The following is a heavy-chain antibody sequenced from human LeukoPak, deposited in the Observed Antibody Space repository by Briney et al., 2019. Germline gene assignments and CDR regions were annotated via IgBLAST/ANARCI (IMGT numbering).Heavy chain of an antibody. V-gene: IGHV1-2*06. J-gene: IGHJ4*02. CDR1: GYTFTGYY. CDR2: INPNSGGT. Sequence: ASVKVSCEASGYTFTGYYMHWVRQAPGQGLEWMGRINPNSGGTNYAQKFQGRVTMTRDTSISTAYMELSRLRSDDTAVYYCARGDDSSGYYFDYWGQGTLVTVSS. CDR3: ARGDDSSGYYFDY. D-gene: IGHD3-22*01.